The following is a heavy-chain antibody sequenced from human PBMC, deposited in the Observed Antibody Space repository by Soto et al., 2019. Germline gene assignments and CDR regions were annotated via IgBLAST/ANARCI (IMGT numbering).Heavy chain of an antibody. V-gene: IGHV1-3*05. CDR2: INAGNGNT. CDR3: ARAGMTMDYYSGMDV. D-gene: IGHD3-10*01. Sequence: QVQLVQSGAEEKKPGASVKVSCKASGYTFTSYAMHWVRQAPGQRLEWMGWINAGNGNTKYSQKFQGRVTITRDTSASTAYRELSSLRSEETAVYYCARAGMTMDYYSGMDVWGQGTTVTVSS. J-gene: IGHJ6*02. CDR1: GYTFTSYA.